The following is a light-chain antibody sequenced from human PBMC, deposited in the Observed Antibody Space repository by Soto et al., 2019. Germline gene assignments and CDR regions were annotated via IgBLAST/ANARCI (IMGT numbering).Light chain of an antibody. V-gene: IGKV1-12*02. CDR1: QGISSW. J-gene: IGKJ5*01. CDR2: AAS. Sequence: DIQMTQSPSSVSASVGDRVTITCRASQGISSWLAWYQQKPGKAPKLLIYAASTLEVGVPSRFSGSGSGTHFTLTLSSLQPEDFSTYYCQQSNSFPFTFGQGTRLEMK. CDR3: QQSNSFPFT.